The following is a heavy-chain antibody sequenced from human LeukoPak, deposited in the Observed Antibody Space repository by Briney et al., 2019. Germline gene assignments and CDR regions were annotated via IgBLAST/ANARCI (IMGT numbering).Heavy chain of an antibody. V-gene: IGHV3-23*01. CDR3: AKADSSGWYVPEYYFDY. D-gene: IGHD6-19*01. Sequence: GGSLRLSCAASGFTFNNYAMSWVRQAPGRGLEWVSTISGSGGRINYADTVRGRVTISRDNSRNTLYLQMNSLRAEDTAVYYCAKADSSGWYVPEYYFDYWGQGTLVTVSS. CDR2: ISGSGGRI. J-gene: IGHJ4*02. CDR1: GFTFNNYA.